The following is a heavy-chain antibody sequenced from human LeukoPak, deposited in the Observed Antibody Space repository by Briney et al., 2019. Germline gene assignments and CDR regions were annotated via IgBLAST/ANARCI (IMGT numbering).Heavy chain of an antibody. CDR2: ISAYNGNT. CDR1: GYTFTSYG. J-gene: IGHJ4*02. V-gene: IGHV1-18*01. D-gene: IGHD3-16*01. Sequence: ASVKVSCKASGYTFTSYGISWVRQAPGQGLKWMGWISAYNGNTNYAQKLQGRVTMTTDTSTSTAYMELRSLRSDDTAVYYCATDRVLGSFDYWGQGTLVTVSS. CDR3: ATDRVLGSFDY.